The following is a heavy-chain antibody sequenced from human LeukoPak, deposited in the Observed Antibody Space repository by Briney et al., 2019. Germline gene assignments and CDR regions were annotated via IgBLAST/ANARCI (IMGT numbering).Heavy chain of an antibody. D-gene: IGHD3-22*01. J-gene: IGHJ4*02. CDR1: GFTFSSFA. CDR3: ARNQGTSGYYPFDY. CDR2: FSGGGGST. Sequence: QAGGSLRLSCAASGFTFSSFAMTWVRQAPGKGLQWVSAFSGGGGSTYYADSVKGRFTISRDSSKNNLFLQMNSLRAEDTAVYYCARNQGTSGYYPFDYWGQGTLVTVSS. V-gene: IGHV3-23*01.